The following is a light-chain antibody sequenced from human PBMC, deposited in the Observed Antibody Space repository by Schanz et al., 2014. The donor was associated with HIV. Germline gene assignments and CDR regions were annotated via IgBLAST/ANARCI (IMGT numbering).Light chain of an antibody. J-gene: IGKJ1*01. V-gene: IGKV3-20*01. CDR2: GAS. CDR1: QSVSSY. Sequence: EIVLTQSPDTLSLSPGERATLSCRASQSVSSYLAWYQQKPGQAPRLLIYGASSRATGIPDRFSGGVSGTDFTLTISRVEPEDYAVYYCQQYGSSPWTLGQGTRVDVK. CDR3: QQYGSSPWT.